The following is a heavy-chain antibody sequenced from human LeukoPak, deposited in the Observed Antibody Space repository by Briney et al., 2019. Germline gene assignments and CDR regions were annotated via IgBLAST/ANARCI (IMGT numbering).Heavy chain of an antibody. V-gene: IGHV3-30*02. Sequence: GGSLRLSCAASGFTFSSYGMHWVRQAPGKGLEWVAFIRYDGSNKYYADSVKGRFTISRDNSKNTLYLQMNSLRAEDTAVYYCAKGESGVWSGYYTDYYYMDVWGKGTTVTVSS. CDR3: AKGESGVWSGYYTDYYYMDV. J-gene: IGHJ6*03. D-gene: IGHD3-3*01. CDR2: IRYDGSNK. CDR1: GFTFSSYG.